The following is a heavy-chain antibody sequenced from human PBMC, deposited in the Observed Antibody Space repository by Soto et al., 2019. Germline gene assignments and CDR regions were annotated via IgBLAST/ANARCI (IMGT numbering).Heavy chain of an antibody. D-gene: IGHD6-13*01. Sequence: EVQLVQSGAEVKKPGESLKISCKGSGYSFASYLIAWLRQMPGKGLEWMAIIYPGDSDTRYSPSFQGQVTISVDKSISTAYLQWTSLKASDTAMYYCARRASSTWSLDYWGQGTLVTVSS. CDR1: GYSFASYL. CDR2: IYPGDSDT. V-gene: IGHV5-51*01. J-gene: IGHJ4*02. CDR3: ARRASSTWSLDY.